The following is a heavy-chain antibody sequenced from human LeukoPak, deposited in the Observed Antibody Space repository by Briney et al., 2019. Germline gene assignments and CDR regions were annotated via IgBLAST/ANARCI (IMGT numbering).Heavy chain of an antibody. J-gene: IGHJ3*02. CDR3: ARHNSSGWFDAFDI. CDR2: IDPSDSYT. Sequence: GESLKISCKPSGYSFTSYWISWVRQLPGKGLEWMGRIDPSDSYTNYSPSFQGHVTISADKSISTAYLQWSSLKASDTARYYCARHNSSGWFDAFDIWGQGTMVSVSS. V-gene: IGHV5-10-1*01. D-gene: IGHD6-19*01. CDR1: GYSFTSYW.